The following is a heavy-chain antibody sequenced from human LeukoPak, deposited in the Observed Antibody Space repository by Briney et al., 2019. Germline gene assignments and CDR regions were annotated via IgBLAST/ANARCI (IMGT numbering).Heavy chain of an antibody. CDR1: GFTFSSYG. D-gene: IGHD4-17*01. CDR2: IRYDGSNK. V-gene: IGHV3-30*02. Sequence: GGSLRLSCAASGFTFSSYGMHRVRQAPDKGLEWVAFIRYDGSNKYYADSVKGRFTISRDNSKNTLYLQMNSLRAEDTAVYYCAKEWAPYGDYYSYWYFDLWGRGTLVTVSS. CDR3: AKEWAPYGDYYSYWYFDL. J-gene: IGHJ2*01.